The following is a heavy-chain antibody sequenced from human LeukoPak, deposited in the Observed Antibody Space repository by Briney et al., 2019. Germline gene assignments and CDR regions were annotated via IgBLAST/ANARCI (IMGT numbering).Heavy chain of an antibody. CDR3: ARGRGFYSSTSCYNWFDP. CDR2: MNPNSGNT. CDR1: GYTFTSYD. D-gene: IGHD2-2*01. V-gene: IGHV1-8*01. J-gene: IGHJ5*02. Sequence: ASVKVSCKASGYTFTSYDINWVRQATGQGLEWMGWMNPNSGNTGYAQKFQGRVTMTRNTSISTAYMELSSLRSEDTAVYYCARGRGFYSSTSCYNWFDPWGQGTLVTVSS.